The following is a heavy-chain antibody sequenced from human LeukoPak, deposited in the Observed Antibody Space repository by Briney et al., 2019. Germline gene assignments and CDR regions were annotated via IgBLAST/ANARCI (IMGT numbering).Heavy chain of an antibody. CDR2: ISSNRDYI. CDR3: ARDHCSSTSCFPSGTNYFDS. Sequence: GGSLRLSCAASGFTFSSYTMNWVRQAPGKGLEWVSSISSNRDYIYNADSVKGRFTISRDNAKNSLYLQMNSLKAEDTAVDYCARDHCSSTSCFPSGTNYFDSWGQGTPVTVSS. D-gene: IGHD2-2*01. J-gene: IGHJ4*02. CDR1: GFTFSSYT. V-gene: IGHV3-21*01.